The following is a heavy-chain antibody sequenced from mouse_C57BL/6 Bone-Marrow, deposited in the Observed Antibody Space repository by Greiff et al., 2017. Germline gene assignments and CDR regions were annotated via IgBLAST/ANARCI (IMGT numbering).Heavy chain of an antibody. V-gene: IGHV5-4*01. CDR2: ISDGGSYT. Sequence: EVQGVESGGGLVKPGGSLKLSCAASGFTFSSYAMSWVRQTPEKRLEWVATISDGGSYTYYPDNVKGRFTISRDNAKNNLYLQMSHLKSEDTAMYYCARERAAYWGQGTLVTVSA. CDR3: ARERAAY. D-gene: IGHD3-3*01. J-gene: IGHJ3*01. CDR1: GFTFSSYA.